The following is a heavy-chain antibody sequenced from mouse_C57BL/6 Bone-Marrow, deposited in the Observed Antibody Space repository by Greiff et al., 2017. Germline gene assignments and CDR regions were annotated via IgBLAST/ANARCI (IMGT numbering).Heavy chain of an antibody. D-gene: IGHD2-4*01. V-gene: IGHV1-19*01. J-gene: IGHJ4*01. CDR2: INPYNGGT. CDR3: ARSDYYYAMDD. CDR1: GYTFTDYY. Sequence: VQLQQSGPVLVKPGASVKMSCKASGYTFTDYYMNWVKQSHGKSLEWIGVINPYNGGTSYNQKFKGKATLTVDKSSSTAYMELNSLTSEDSAVYYCARSDYYYAMDDWGQGTSVTVSS.